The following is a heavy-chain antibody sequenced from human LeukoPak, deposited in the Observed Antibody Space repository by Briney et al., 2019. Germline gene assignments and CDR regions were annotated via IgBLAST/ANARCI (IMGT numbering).Heavy chain of an antibody. CDR3: ARETRYSSGWYIDY. D-gene: IGHD6-19*01. V-gene: IGHV1-18*01. CDR1: GYTFTGYV. J-gene: IGHJ4*02. CDR2: ISAYNGNT. Sequence: ASVKVSCKASGYTFTGYVISWVRQAPGQGLEWMGWISAYNGNTNYAPKLQGRVTMTTDTSTSTAYMELRSLRSDDTAVYYCARETRYSSGWYIDYWGQGTLVTVSS.